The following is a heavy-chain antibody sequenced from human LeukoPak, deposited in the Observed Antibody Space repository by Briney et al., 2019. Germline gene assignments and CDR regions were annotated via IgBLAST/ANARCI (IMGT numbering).Heavy chain of an antibody. CDR3: ASAGKSGYYVGFDY. D-gene: IGHD3-22*01. J-gene: IGHJ4*02. V-gene: IGHV1-69*06. Sequence: SVKVSCKASGGTFSSSAISWVRQAPGQGLEWLGGIIPIFGSSNYAQNFQGRVTITADKSTSTAYMELSSLRSEDTAVYYCASAGKSGYYVGFDYWGQGTLDTVSS. CDR2: IIPIFGSS. CDR1: GGTFSSSA.